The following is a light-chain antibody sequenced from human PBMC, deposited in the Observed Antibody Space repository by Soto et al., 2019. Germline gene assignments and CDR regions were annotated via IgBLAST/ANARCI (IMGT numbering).Light chain of an antibody. CDR2: DAS. J-gene: IGKJ2*01. CDR3: QQYNSYGT. Sequence: DIQMTQSPSTLSASVGDRVTITCRASQSISSWLAWYQQKPGKAPTLLIYDASSLESGVPSRFSGSGSGTEFTLTISSLQPDDFATYYCQQYNSYGTFGQGTKLEIK. CDR1: QSISSW. V-gene: IGKV1-5*01.